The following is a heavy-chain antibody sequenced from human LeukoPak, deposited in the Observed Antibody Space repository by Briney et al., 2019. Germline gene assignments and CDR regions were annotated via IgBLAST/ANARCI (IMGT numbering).Heavy chain of an antibody. CDR1: GFTFDSYS. V-gene: IGHV3-21*01. Sequence: GGSLRLSCAASGFTFDSYSMHWVRQAPGKGLEWVSSISSDSNYIFDADSVKGRFNISRDNTKNSVYLQMNSLRVEDTAVYYCARGYGGLRSWFDPWGQGTLVTVSS. CDR3: ARGYGGLRSWFDP. CDR2: ISSDSNYI. D-gene: IGHD4-23*01. J-gene: IGHJ5*02.